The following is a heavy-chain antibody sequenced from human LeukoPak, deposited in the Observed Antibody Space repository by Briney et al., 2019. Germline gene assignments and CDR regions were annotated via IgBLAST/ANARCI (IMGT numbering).Heavy chain of an antibody. CDR2: IRWNSGSI. Sequence: GGSLRLSCAASGFTFDDYAMHWVRQAPGKCLELVSGIRWNSGSIGYADSVKGRFTISRDNAKNSLYLQMNRLRAEHTALYYCAKSAHITAAAGHLAGDYAMAVWGQGTTVTVSS. V-gene: IGHV3-9*01. D-gene: IGHD6-13*01. J-gene: IGHJ6*02. CDR3: AKSAHITAAAGHLAGDYAMAV. CDR1: GFTFDDYA.